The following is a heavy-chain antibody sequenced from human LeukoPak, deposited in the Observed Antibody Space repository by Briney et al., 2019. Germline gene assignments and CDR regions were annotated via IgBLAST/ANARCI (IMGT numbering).Heavy chain of an antibody. CDR1: GGSISSYY. CDR3: ASRSTTFDAFDI. V-gene: IGHV4-59*01. CDR2: IYYSGST. Sequence: SETLSPTCTVSGGSISSYYWSWIRQPPGKGLEWIGYIYYSGSTNYNPSLKSRVTISVDTSKNQFSLKLSFVTAADTAVYYCASRSTTFDAFDIWGQGTMVTVSS. D-gene: IGHD4-11*01. J-gene: IGHJ3*02.